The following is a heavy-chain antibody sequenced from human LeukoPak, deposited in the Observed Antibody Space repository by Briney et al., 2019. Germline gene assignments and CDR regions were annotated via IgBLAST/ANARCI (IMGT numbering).Heavy chain of an antibody. CDR1: GFTFSSYG. CDR2: IRYGGSNK. J-gene: IGHJ4*02. D-gene: IGHD3-22*01. V-gene: IGHV3-30*02. CDR3: AKDQPYYYDSSGFLGFFDY. Sequence: GGSLRLSCAASGFTFSSYGMHWVHQAPAKGLEGVAFIRYGGSNKYYADSVKGRFTISRDNSKNTLYLQMNSLRAEDTAVYYGAKDQPYYYDSSGFLGFFDYWGQGTLVTVSS.